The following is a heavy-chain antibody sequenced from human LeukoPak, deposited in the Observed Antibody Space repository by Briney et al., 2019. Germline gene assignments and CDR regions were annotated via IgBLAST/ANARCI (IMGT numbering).Heavy chain of an antibody. D-gene: IGHD3-16*02. CDR2: IKQDGSEK. CDR1: GFTFSSYW. V-gene: IGHV3-7*01. J-gene: IGHJ4*02. Sequence: PGGSLRLSCAASGFTFSSYWMSWVRQAPGKGLEWVANIKQDGSEKYYVDSVKGRFTISRDNAKNSLYLQMNSLRAEDTAVYYCARDKAYDYVWGSYRYTGQPGGDYWGQGTLVTVSS. CDR3: ARDKAYDYVWGSYRYTGQPGGDY.